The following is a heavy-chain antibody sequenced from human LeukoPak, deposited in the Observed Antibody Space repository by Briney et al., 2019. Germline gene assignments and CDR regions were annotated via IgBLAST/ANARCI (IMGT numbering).Heavy chain of an antibody. CDR1: GFTVSNNY. Sequence: PGGSLTLSCAASGFTVSNNYMRWVRQVPGKGLEWVSLIYSGGSTYYADSVKGRFIISRDNSKNTLYLQMNSLRAEDTAVYYCARASITMVRGELVYYFDFWGQGTLVTVSS. J-gene: IGHJ4*02. V-gene: IGHV3-66*01. CDR3: ARASITMVRGELVYYFDF. CDR2: IYSGGST. D-gene: IGHD3-10*01.